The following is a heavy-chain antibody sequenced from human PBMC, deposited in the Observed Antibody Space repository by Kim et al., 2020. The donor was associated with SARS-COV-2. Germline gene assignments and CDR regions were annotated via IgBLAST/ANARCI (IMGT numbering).Heavy chain of an antibody. CDR3: ARQKRLRVGYSSSWYVGGWFDP. J-gene: IGHJ5*02. CDR2: IYYSGST. D-gene: IGHD6-13*01. V-gene: IGHV4-39*01. Sequence: SETLSLTCTVSGGSISSSSYYWGWIRQPPGKGLEWIGSIYYSGSTYYNPSLKSRVTISVDTSKNQFSLKLSSVTAADTAVYYCARQKRLRVGYSSSWYVGGWFDPWGQGTLVTVSS. CDR1: GGSISSSSYY.